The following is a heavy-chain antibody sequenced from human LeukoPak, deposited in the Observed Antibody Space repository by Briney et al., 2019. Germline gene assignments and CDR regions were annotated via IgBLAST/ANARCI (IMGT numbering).Heavy chain of an antibody. CDR2: ISYDGSYK. Sequence: GGSLRLSCAASGFTFSTYAMHWVRQAPGKGLEWVAVISYDGSYKYYADSVKGRFSISRDNSKKTLYLQMNSLRAEDTAVYYCASTSGWYEPIDYWGQGTLVTVSS. V-gene: IGHV3-30*03. D-gene: IGHD6-19*01. CDR3: ASTSGWYEPIDY. CDR1: GFTFSTYA. J-gene: IGHJ4*02.